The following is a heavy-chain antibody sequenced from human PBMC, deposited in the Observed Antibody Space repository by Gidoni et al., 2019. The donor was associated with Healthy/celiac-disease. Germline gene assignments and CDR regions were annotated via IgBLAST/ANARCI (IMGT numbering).Heavy chain of an antibody. J-gene: IGHJ6*03. CDR2: IIPIFGTA. CDR1: GGTFSSYA. V-gene: IGHV1-69*01. CDR3: ATAYCGGDCYPNYYYYYMDV. D-gene: IGHD2-21*02. Sequence: QVQLVQSGAEVKKPGSSVQVSCKASGGTFSSYAISWVRQAPGQGLEWMGGIIPIFGTANYAQKFQGRVTITADESTSTAYMELSSLRSEDTAVYYCATAYCGGDCYPNYYYYYMDVWGKGTTVTVSS.